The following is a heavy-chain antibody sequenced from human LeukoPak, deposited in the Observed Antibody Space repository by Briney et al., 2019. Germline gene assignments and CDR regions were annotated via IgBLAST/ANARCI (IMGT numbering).Heavy chain of an antibody. CDR2: ISGSGGST. CDR3: XXGIQLWSSYFDY. Sequence: QSGGSLRLSCAASGFTFSSYAMSWVRQAPGKGLEWVSAISGSGGSTYYADSVKGRFTISRDNSKNTLYLQMNSLRAEDTAVYYXXXGIQLWSSYFDYWGQGTLVTVSS. CDR1: GFTFSSYA. D-gene: IGHD5-18*01. V-gene: IGHV3-23*01. J-gene: IGHJ4*02.